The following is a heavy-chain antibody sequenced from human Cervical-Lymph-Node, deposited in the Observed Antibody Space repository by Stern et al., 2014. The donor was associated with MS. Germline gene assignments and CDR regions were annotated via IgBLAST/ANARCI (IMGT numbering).Heavy chain of an antibody. CDR2: VSAGGDTT. Sequence: EVQLVESGGGLVQPGGSLRLSCDTSGFPFSTYGMSWVRQAPGKGLEWVSFVSAGGDTTHYADSVEGRFTISRDKAGNSLYLQMHSLRDEDTAIYYCARTWLENTFDRWGQGTLVTVSS. CDR3: ARTWLENTFDR. D-gene: IGHD5-12*01. CDR1: GFPFSTYG. J-gene: IGHJ4*02. V-gene: IGHV3-48*02.